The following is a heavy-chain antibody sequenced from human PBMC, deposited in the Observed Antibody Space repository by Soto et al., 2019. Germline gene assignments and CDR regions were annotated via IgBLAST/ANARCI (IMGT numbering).Heavy chain of an antibody. CDR3: ARDSYYDILTGYFNWFDP. J-gene: IGHJ5*02. D-gene: IGHD3-9*01. V-gene: IGHV3-48*01. CDR1: GFTFSSYS. Sequence: GGSLRLSCAASGFTFSSYSMNWVRQAPGKGLEWVSYISSSSSTIYYADSVKGRLTISRDNAKNSLYLQMNSLRAEDTAVYYCARDSYYDILTGYFNWFDPWGQGTLVTVSS. CDR2: ISSSSSTI.